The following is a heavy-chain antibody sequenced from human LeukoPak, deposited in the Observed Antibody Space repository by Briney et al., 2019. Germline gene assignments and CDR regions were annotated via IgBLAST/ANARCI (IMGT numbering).Heavy chain of an antibody. V-gene: IGHV4-39*02. Sequence: SETLSLTCTVSGGSISSSSYYWGWIRQPPGKGLEWIGSIYYSGSTYYNPSLKSRVTISVDTSKNQFSLKLSSVTAADTAVYYCARDFGTNYLDYWGQGTLVTVSS. D-gene: IGHD3-16*01. CDR1: GGSISSSSYY. CDR3: ARDFGTNYLDY. CDR2: IYYSGST. J-gene: IGHJ4*02.